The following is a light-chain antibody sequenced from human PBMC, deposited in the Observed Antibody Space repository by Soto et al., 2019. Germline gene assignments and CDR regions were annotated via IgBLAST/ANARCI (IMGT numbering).Light chain of an antibody. J-gene: IGKJ1*01. V-gene: IGKV1-39*01. CDR2: GAS. CDR3: QQSYSTPT. Sequence: DIQVTQSPSSLSASVGDRVTITCRASQSIGTYLNWYHQKPGKAPQLLIYGASTLQSGVPPRFSASGSGTHFTLTINSLQPEDFGTYSCQQSYSTPTVGQGTKVDIK. CDR1: QSIGTY.